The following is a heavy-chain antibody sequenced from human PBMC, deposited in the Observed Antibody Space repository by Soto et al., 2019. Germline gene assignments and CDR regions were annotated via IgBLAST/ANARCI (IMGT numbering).Heavy chain of an antibody. CDR1: GGSISSSHW. J-gene: IGHJ3*01. CDR2: ISHSGTS. Sequence: QGQLQDSGPGLVKPSGTLSLTCAVSGGSISSSHWWAWVRQSPGKGLEYMGEISHSGTSNSNPSLKSRVTLSVDNSTNPFALTLTSVTAADTAVYYCARVVLTITRGAFAAWGQGTLVIVSS. V-gene: IGHV4-4*02. CDR3: ARVVLTITRGAFAA. D-gene: IGHD3-9*01.